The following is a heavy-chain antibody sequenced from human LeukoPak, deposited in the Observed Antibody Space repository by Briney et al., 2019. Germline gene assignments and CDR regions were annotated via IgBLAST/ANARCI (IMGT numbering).Heavy chain of an antibody. CDR2: IKQDGSAK. CDR1: GFTFSSYW. Sequence: PGGSLRLSCAASGFTFSSYWMSWVRQAPGKGPEWVANIKQDGSAKYYVDSVKGRFTISRDNAKTSLYLQMNSLRAEDTTVYYCARQYCSGGSCLTYFDYWGQGTLVTVSS. CDR3: ARQYCSGGSCLTYFDY. J-gene: IGHJ4*02. D-gene: IGHD2-15*01. V-gene: IGHV3-7*01.